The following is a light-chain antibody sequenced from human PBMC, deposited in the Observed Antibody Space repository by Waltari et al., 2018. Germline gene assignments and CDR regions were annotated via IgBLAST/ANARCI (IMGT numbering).Light chain of an antibody. CDR3: AAWDDSLSGVV. Sequence: QPVLTQPPSVSGTPGQRVTISCSGSRSNIGDFSVNWYQHLPGSAPRLLIYSDYPGPSGFPDRFSGSKSGTSASLVVSGLQSDDEADYYCAAWDDSLSGVVFGGGTKLTVL. J-gene: IGLJ2*01. V-gene: IGLV1-44*01. CDR1: RSNIGDFS. CDR2: SDY.